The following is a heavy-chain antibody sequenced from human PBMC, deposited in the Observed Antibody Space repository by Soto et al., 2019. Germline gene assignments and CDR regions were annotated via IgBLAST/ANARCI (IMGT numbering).Heavy chain of an antibody. CDR3: ARGRDSGLYYFDY. D-gene: IGHD2-21*01. V-gene: IGHV3-23*01. CDR1: RFSFSSYA. J-gene: IGHJ4*02. Sequence: GGSLRLSCAASRFSFSSYAMNWVRQAPGKGLEWVSGISGSGGTTYYADSAKGRFTISRDNFKNTLYLQMNSLRADDTAVYYCARGRDSGLYYFDYWGQGTLVTVSS. CDR2: ISGSGGTT.